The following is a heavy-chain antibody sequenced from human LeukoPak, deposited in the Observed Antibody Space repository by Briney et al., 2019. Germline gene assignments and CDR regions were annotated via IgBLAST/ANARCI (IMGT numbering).Heavy chain of an antibody. CDR2: INHSGST. V-gene: IGHV4-34*01. J-gene: IGHJ4*02. D-gene: IGHD6-13*01. CDR3: ASWQGIAAAGTTGVY. Sequence: SETLSLTCAVYGGSFSGYYWSWIRQPPGKGLEWIGEINHSGSTNYNPSLKSRVTISVDTSKNQFSLKLSSVTAADTAVYYCASWQGIAAAGTTGVYWGQGTLVTVSS. CDR1: GGSFSGYY.